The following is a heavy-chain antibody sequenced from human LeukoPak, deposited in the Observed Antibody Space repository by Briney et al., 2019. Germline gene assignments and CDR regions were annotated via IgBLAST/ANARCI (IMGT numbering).Heavy chain of an antibody. CDR3: ARGSSSWFNWFDA. CDR2: IIPIFGIA. CDR1: GGTFSSYA. Sequence: GASVKVSCKASGGTFSSYAISWVRQAPGQGLEWMGRIIPIFGIANYAQKFQGRVTITADKSTSTAYMELSSLRSEDTAVYYCARGSSSWFNWFDAWGQGTLVTVSS. D-gene: IGHD6-13*01. J-gene: IGHJ5*02. V-gene: IGHV1-69*04.